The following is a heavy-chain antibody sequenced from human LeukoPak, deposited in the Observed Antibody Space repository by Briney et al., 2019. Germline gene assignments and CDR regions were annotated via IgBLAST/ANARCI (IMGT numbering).Heavy chain of an antibody. CDR1: GVTFSSYA. J-gene: IGHJ4*02. CDR3: ARDWKNRDGYNPDY. CDR2: ISYDGSNK. V-gene: IGHV3-30-3*01. D-gene: IGHD5-24*01. Sequence: GRSLRLSCAASGVTFSSYAMHWVRQAPGKGLEWVGVISYDGSNKYYADSVKGRFTISRDNSKNTLYLQMNSMRAEDTAVYYCARDWKNRDGYNPDYWGQGTLVTVSS.